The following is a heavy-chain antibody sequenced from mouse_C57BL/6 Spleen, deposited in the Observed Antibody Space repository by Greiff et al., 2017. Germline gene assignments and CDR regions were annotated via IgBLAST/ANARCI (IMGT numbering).Heavy chain of an antibody. D-gene: IGHD3-1*01. CDR1: GYTFTDYE. CDR3: ARGGYDAMDY. J-gene: IGHJ4*01. CDR2: IDPETGGT. Sequence: VQLQQSGAELVRPGASVTLSCKASGYTFTDYEMHWVKQTPVHGLEWIGAIDPETGGTAYNQKFKGKAILTADKASSTAYMELRSLTSEDSAVYYCARGGYDAMDYWGQGTSGTVSS. V-gene: IGHV1-15*01.